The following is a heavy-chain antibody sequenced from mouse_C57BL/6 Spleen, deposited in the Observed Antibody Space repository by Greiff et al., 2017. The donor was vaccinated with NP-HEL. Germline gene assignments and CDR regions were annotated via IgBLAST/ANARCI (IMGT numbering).Heavy chain of an antibody. CDR3: ARRIYYGRSDY. CDR2: INPSTGGT. V-gene: IGHV1-42*01. Sequence: VQLQQSGPELVKPGASVKISCKASGYSFTGYYMNWVKQSPEKSLEWIGEINPSTGGTTYNQKFKAKATLTVDKSSSTAYMQLKSLTSEDSAVYYCARRIYYGRSDYWGQGTTLTVSS. D-gene: IGHD1-1*01. CDR1: GYSFTGYY. J-gene: IGHJ2*01.